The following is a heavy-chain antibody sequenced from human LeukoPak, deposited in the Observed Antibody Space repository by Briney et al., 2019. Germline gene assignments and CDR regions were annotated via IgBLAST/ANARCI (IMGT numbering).Heavy chain of an antibody. D-gene: IGHD3-22*01. J-gene: IGHJ4*02. CDR3: ARDRESSGYYY. CDR1: GFTFSSYA. CDR2: ISGSGGST. V-gene: IGHV3-23*01. Sequence: GGSLRLSCAASGFTFSSYAMSWVRQAPGKGLEWVSAISGSGGSTYYADSVKGRFTISRDNAKNSLYLQMNSLRAEDTAVYYCARDRESSGYYYWGQGTLVTVSS.